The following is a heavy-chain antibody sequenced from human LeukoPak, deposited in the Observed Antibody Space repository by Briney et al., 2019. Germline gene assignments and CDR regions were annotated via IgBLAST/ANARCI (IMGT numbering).Heavy chain of an antibody. J-gene: IGHJ5*02. CDR3: AMYYYGSGSYFDP. CDR1: GGSISSSSYY. Sequence: PSETLSLTCTVSGGSISSSSYYWGWIRQPPGKGLEWIGSIYYSGSTYYNPSLKSRVTIPVDTSKNQFSLKLSSVTAADTAVYYCAMYYYGSGSYFDPWGQGTLVTVSS. CDR2: IYYSGST. D-gene: IGHD3-10*01. V-gene: IGHV4-39*01.